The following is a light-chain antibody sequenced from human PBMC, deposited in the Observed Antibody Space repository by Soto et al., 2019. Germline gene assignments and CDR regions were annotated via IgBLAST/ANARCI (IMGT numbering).Light chain of an antibody. V-gene: IGKV1-5*03. CDR2: KTS. J-gene: IGKJ2*02. CDR3: QQFGT. CDR1: QSISNW. Sequence: DFQMTQSPSTLSASVGDRVTITCRASQSISNWLAWYQQKPGKAPKSLIYKTSNLQSGVPSRFSGSGSGTEFTLTISSLQPDDFATYYCQQFGTFGQGTKLEIK.